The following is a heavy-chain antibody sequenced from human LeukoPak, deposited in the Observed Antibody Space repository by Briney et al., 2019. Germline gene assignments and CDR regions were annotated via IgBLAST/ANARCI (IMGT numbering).Heavy chain of an antibody. CDR1: GGSISGSSYY. CDR2: IYHSGST. Sequence: SETLSLTCTVSGGSISGSSYYWGWIRQPPGKGLEWIGSIYHSGSTYYNPSLKSRVTISVDTSKNQFSLKLSSVTAADMAVYYCTRHQWWLAPRNFDYWGQGTLVTVSS. CDR3: TRHQWWLAPRNFDY. D-gene: IGHD2-8*01. V-gene: IGHV4-39*01. J-gene: IGHJ4*02.